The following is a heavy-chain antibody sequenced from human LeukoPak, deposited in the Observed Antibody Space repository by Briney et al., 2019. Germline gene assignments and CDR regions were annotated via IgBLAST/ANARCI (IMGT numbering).Heavy chain of an antibody. CDR3: ARTYPNSGSVDY. CDR2: IYHSGST. CDR1: GGSISSGGYS. D-gene: IGHD1-26*01. V-gene: IGHV4-30-2*01. J-gene: IGHJ4*02. Sequence: SQTLSLTCAVSGGSISSGGYSWSWIRQPPGKGLEWIGYIYHSGSTYYNPSLKSRVTISVDRSRNQFSLKLSSVTAADTAVYYCARTYPNSGSVDYWGQGTLVTVSS.